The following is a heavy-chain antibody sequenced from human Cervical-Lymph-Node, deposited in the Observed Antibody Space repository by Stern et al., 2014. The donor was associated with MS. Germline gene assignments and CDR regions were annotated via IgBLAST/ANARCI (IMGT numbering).Heavy chain of an antibody. CDR3: ARDFGQQLAYFDY. V-gene: IGHV3-66*02. D-gene: IGHD6-13*01. CDR1: GFIVSSSF. J-gene: IGHJ4*02. Sequence: EVQLEESGGGLVQPGGSLRLSCAASGFIVSSSFMSWVRQAPGKGLEWVSVIYSAGSTYYADSVKGRFTVSRDNFKNTLFLQMNSLRADDTAVYYCARDFGQQLAYFDYWGQGALVTVSS. CDR2: IYSAGST.